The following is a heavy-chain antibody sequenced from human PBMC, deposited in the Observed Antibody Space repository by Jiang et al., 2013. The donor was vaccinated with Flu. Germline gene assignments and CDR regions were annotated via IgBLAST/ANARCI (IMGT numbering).Heavy chain of an antibody. CDR2: IYYTASS. CDR3: ARLSSADRTGAYDV. Sequence: GPGLVKPSETLSLTCTVSGGSTSSAWHYWGWIRQPPGKGLEWIGIIYYTASSYYNPSLQSRVTVSVDTSKNQFSLKLHSLNAADTAMYYCARLSSADRTGAYDV. CDR1: GGSTSSAWHY. D-gene: IGHD1-14*01. V-gene: IGHV4-39*01. J-gene: IGHJ3*01.